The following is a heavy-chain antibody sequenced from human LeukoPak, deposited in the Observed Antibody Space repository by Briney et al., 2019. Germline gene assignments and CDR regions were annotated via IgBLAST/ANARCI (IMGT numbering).Heavy chain of an antibody. CDR2: MYNSGST. V-gene: IGHV4-59*01. CDR3: TRGGEMSTVDY. CDR1: GGSISSYY. J-gene: IGHJ4*02. D-gene: IGHD5-24*01. Sequence: PSETLSLTCTVSGGSISSYYWSWIRQPPGKGLEWIGYMYNSGSTNYNPYLKSRVTISVDTSKNQFSLKLSSVTAADTAVYYCTRGGEMSTVDYWGQGTLVTVSS.